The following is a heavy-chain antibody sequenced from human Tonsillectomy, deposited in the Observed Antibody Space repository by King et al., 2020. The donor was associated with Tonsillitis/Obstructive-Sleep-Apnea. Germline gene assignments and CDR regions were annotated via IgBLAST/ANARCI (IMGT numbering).Heavy chain of an antibody. V-gene: IGHV3-66*01. Sequence: VQLVESGGGLVQPGGSLRLSCAASGFTVSNNYMSWVRQAPGKGLEWVSVIYSGGSTYYADSVKGRFTISRDKSKNTLYLQMNSLRAEDTAVYYCARDGYCSSTSCYDIGYWGQGTLVTVSS. J-gene: IGHJ4*02. D-gene: IGHD2-2*01. CDR1: GFTVSNNY. CDR2: IYSGGST. CDR3: ARDGYCSSTSCYDIGY.